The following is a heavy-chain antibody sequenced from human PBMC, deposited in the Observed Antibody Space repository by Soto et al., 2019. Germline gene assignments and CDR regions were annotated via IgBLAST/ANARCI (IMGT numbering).Heavy chain of an antibody. D-gene: IGHD3-10*01. CDR3: ARDRNYYGSGSYLIDYYYYGMDV. J-gene: IGHJ6*02. V-gene: IGHV3-33*01. CDR2: IWYDGSNK. CDR1: GFTFSSYG. Sequence: GGSLSLSCAASGFTFSSYGMHWVRQAPGKGLEWVAVIWYDGSNKYYADSVKGRFTISRDNSKNTLYLQMNSLRAEDTAVYCCARDRNYYGSGSYLIDYYYYGMDVWGQGTTVTVSS.